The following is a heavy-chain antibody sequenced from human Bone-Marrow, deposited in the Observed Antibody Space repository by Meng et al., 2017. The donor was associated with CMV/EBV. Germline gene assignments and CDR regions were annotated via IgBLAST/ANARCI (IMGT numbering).Heavy chain of an antibody. CDR2: ISTYSGNT. J-gene: IGHJ4*02. CDR1: GYTFTNYG. CDR3: ARDTLNWNFDY. V-gene: IGHV1-18*01. D-gene: IGHD1-1*01. Sequence: ASVKVSCKASGYTFTNYGITWVRQAPGQGPEWMGWISTYSGNTNYAQRLQGRVTMTTDTSTSTAYMSLRRLRSDDTAVYFCARDTLNWNFDYWGQGTPVTVSS.